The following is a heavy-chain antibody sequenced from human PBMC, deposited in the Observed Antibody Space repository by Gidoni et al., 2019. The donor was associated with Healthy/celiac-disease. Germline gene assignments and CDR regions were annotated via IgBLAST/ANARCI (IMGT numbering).Heavy chain of an antibody. J-gene: IGHJ3*02. CDR2: IYPGDSDT. CDR1: GYRVTHYW. V-gene: IGHV5-51*01. CDR3: ARLDIVVAAGRNAFDI. D-gene: IGHD2-15*01. Sequence: EVQLVQSGAEVKKPGESLKISCTGSGYRVTHYWIGWVRQMTGKGLEWMGIIYPGDSDTRYSPSFQGQVTISADKSISTAYLQWSSLKASDTAMYYCARLDIVVAAGRNAFDIWGQGTMVTVSS.